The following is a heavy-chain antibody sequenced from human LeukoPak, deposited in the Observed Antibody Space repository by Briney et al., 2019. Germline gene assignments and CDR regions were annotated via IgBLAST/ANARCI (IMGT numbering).Heavy chain of an antibody. Sequence: GSLRLSCAASGFTFSDYYMSWIRQAPGKGLEWIGSIYYSGYTYYNPSLESRVTISVDTSKNQFSLKLSSVTAADTAIYYCAKHYMGSSYNRALDYWGQGTLVTVSS. D-gene: IGHD3-10*01. CDR1: GFTFSDYY. J-gene: IGHJ4*02. V-gene: IGHV4-59*05. CDR3: AKHYMGSSYNRALDY. CDR2: IYYSGYT.